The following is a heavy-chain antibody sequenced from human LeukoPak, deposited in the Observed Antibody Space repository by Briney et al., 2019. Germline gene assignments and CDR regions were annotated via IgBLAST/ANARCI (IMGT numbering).Heavy chain of an antibody. CDR1: VGSISSYY. Sequence: TSDTLSLTCTVSVGSISSYYWIWIRQPAGKALEWIGRIYTSGSTNYNPSLKSRVTMSVDTSKNQFSLKLSSVTAADTAVYYCARGPYSSGFDYWGQGTLVTVSS. CDR3: ARGPYSSGFDY. J-gene: IGHJ4*02. D-gene: IGHD6-19*01. V-gene: IGHV4-4*07. CDR2: IYTSGST.